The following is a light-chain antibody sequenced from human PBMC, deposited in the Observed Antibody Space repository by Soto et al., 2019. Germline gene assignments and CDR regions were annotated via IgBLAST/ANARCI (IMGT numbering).Light chain of an antibody. Sequence: SYALTQPPSVSVAPGQTARISCGGSNLGTKSVHWYQQKPGQAPLLVVYDDSDRPSGIPERFSGSNSGNTATLTIRRVEAGDEADYYCQVWDSSSDHYVFGSGTKVTVL. CDR1: NLGTKS. V-gene: IGLV3-21*02. CDR2: DDS. J-gene: IGLJ1*01. CDR3: QVWDSSSDHYV.